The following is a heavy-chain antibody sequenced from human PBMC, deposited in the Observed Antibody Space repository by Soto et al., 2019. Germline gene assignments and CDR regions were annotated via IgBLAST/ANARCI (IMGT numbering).Heavy chain of an antibody. D-gene: IGHD2-21*02. Sequence: QVQLQESGPGLVKPSETLSLTCTVSGGSVSSGSYYWSWIRQPPGKGLEWIGYIYYSGSTNYNPCLNSRVPISVDPSKNQFYLKLSSVTAADTAVYYCARDLPYWGGDCSDYGRDVWGQGTTVTVSS. J-gene: IGHJ6*02. CDR1: GGSVSSGSYY. V-gene: IGHV4-61*01. CDR2: IYYSGST. CDR3: ARDLPYWGGDCSDYGRDV.